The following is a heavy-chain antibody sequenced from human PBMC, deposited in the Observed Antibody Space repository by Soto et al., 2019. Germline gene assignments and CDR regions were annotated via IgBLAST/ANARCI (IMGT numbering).Heavy chain of an antibody. CDR1: GYAFTTYG. D-gene: IGHD1-1*01. CDR2: ISAHNGNT. CDR3: ARGRYGDY. Sequence: QVHLVQSGAEVKKPGASVKVSCKGSGYAFTTYGITWVRQAPGQGLEWMGWISAHNGNTNYAQKLQGRVTVTRDTSTSPADMELRRLRSDDTAVYYCARGRYGDYWGQGALVTVSS. J-gene: IGHJ4*02. V-gene: IGHV1-18*01.